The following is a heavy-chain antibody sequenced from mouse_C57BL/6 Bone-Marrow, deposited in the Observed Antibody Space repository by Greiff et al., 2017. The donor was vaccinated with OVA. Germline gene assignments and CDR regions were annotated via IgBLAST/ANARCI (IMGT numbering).Heavy chain of an antibody. D-gene: IGHD1-1*01. CDR2: ISSGGDYI. Sequence: EVKLMESGAGLVKPGGSLKLSCAASGFTFSSYAMSWVRQTPEKRLEWVAYISSGGDYIYYADTVKGRFTISRDNAKNTLFLQMTSLRSEDTAMYYCARCYGSVYYAMDYWGQGTSVTVSS. V-gene: IGHV5S21*01. J-gene: IGHJ4*01. CDR1: GFTFSSYA. CDR3: ARCYGSVYYAMDY.